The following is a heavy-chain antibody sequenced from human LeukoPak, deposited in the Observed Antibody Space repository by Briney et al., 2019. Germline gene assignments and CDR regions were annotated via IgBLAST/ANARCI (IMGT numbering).Heavy chain of an antibody. J-gene: IGHJ3*02. D-gene: IGHD3-3*02. Sequence: SETLSLTCTVSGDSISSYYWSWIRQPPGKGLEWIGYIYYSGGTDYNPSLKSRVTISVDTSKNQFSLKLRSVTAADTAVYYCARHVTISRPYDASDIWGQGTMVTVS. V-gene: IGHV4-59*08. CDR3: ARHVTISRPYDASDI. CDR2: IYYSGGT. CDR1: GDSISSYY.